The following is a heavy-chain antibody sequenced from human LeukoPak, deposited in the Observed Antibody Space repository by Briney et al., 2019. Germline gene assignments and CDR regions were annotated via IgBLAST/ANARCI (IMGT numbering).Heavy chain of an antibody. CDR1: GFNFRNYW. D-gene: IGHD3-22*01. Sequence: GGSLRLSCTASGFNFRNYWMSWVRQAPGKGLEWVANINQDGTKKYYVDSVKGRFTISRDDARNSLYLQMNNLRAEDTAVYYCATSSSCYNYFDYWGQGTLFTVSS. CDR2: INQDGTKK. V-gene: IGHV3-7*03. J-gene: IGHJ4*02. CDR3: ATSSSCYNYFDY.